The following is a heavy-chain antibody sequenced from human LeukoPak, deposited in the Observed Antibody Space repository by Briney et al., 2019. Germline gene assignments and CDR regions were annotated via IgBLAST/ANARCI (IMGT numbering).Heavy chain of an antibody. J-gene: IGHJ4*02. CDR3: ASGYSGYDYDY. Sequence: GGSLRLSCAASGFTFSTYAMSWVRQAPGEGLEWVSAISVSGGRTYYTDSVKGRFTISRDNSKNTLYLQMNSLRAEDTAVYYCASGYSGYDYDYWGQGTLVTVSS. D-gene: IGHD5-12*01. CDR2: ISVSGGRT. V-gene: IGHV3-23*01. CDR1: GFTFSTYA.